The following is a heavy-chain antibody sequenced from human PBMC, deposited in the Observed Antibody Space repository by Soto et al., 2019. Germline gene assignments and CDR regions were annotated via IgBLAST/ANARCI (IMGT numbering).Heavy chain of an antibody. J-gene: IGHJ4*02. CDR2: IYSGGST. V-gene: IGHV3-53*04. CDR3: ARAARGVLNFDY. Sequence: EVQLVESGGGLVQPGGSLRLSCAASGFTVSSNYMSWVRQAPGKGLEWVSVIYSGGSTYYADSVKGRFTISRYNSKNTLYLQMNSLRAEDTAVYYCARAARGVLNFDYWGQGTLVTVSS. CDR1: GFTVSSNY.